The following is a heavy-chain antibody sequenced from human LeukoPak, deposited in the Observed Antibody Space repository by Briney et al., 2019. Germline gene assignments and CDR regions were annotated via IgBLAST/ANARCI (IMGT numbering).Heavy chain of an antibody. CDR1: GGSISSGGYS. Sequence: SETLSLTCAVPGGSISSGGYSWSWIRQPPGKGLEWIGYIYHSGSTYYNPSLKSRVTISVDRSKNQFSLKLSSVTAADTAVYYCARGDYGGNSDAFDIWGQGTMVTVSS. V-gene: IGHV4-30-2*01. D-gene: IGHD4-23*01. CDR3: ARGDYGGNSDAFDI. CDR2: IYHSGST. J-gene: IGHJ3*02.